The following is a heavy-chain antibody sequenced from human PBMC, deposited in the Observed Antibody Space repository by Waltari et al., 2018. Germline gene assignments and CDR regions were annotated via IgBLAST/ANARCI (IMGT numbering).Heavy chain of an antibody. J-gene: IGHJ4*02. V-gene: IGHV3-21*01. D-gene: IGHD1-1*01. CDR1: GSTFGTFG. Sequence: EVQLLESGVGLVTPGGRLSLSCEASGSTFGTFGLNWGRRALGKGVDGVSSISPDSCYIYYAGSVEGRFTNSRDNAKNSLYVQMSSLRAEDTAVYYCARVSGRLERYSDLDYWGQGTLVTVSS. CDR3: ARVSGRLERYSDLDY. CDR2: ISPDSCYI.